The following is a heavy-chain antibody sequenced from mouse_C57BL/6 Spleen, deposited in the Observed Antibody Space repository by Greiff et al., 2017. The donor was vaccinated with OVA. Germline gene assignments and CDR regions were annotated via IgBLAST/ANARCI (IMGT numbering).Heavy chain of an antibody. CDR2: ISDGGSYT. CDR1: GFTFSSYA. J-gene: IGHJ4*01. V-gene: IGHV5-4*01. Sequence: EVQGVESGGGLVKPGGSLKLSCAASGFTFSSYAMSWVRQTPEKRLEWVATISDGGSYTYYPDNVKGRFTISRDNAKNNLYLQMSHLKSEDTAMYYCARERGKGAMDYWGQGTSVTVSS. D-gene: IGHD1-3*01. CDR3: ARERGKGAMDY.